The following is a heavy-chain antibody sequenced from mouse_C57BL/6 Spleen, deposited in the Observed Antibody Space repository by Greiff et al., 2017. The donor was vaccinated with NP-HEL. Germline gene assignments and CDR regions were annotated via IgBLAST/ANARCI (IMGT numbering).Heavy chain of an antibody. CDR2: ISDGGSYT. D-gene: IGHD1-1*01. CDR1: GFTFSSYA. V-gene: IGHV5-4*01. J-gene: IGHJ2*01. CDR3: ARDPYGSSSHYFDY. Sequence: EVQGVESGGGLVKPGGSLKLSCAASGFTFSSYAMSWVRQTPEKRLEWVATISDGGSYTYYPDNVKGRFTISRDNAKNNLYLQMSHLKSEDTAMYYCARDPYGSSSHYFDYWGQGTTLTVSS.